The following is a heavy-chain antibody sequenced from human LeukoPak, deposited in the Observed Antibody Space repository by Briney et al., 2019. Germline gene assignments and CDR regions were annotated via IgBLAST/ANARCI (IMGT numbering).Heavy chain of an antibody. V-gene: IGHV3-74*01. J-gene: IGHJ3*02. D-gene: IGHD2-8*01. Sequence: GGSLRHSCAASGLTFKSYWMHWVRQAPGKGLVWVSRINSDGSGTSDADFVKGRFTISRDNSKNTLYLEMNSLRAEDTAMYYCARDRLTNDAFDIWGQGTMVTVSS. CDR3: ARDRLTNDAFDI. CDR1: GLTFKSYW. CDR2: INSDGSGT.